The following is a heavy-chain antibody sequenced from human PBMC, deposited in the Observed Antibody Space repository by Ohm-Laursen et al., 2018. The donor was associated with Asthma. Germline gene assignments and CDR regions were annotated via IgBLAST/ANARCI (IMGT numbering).Heavy chain of an antibody. Sequence: SLRLSCSASGFTFCSYGMHWVRQAPGKGLEGVAVISYDGSNKYYADSVKGRFTISRDNSKNTLYLQMNSLRAEDTAVYYCAKASDFWSGYIDYWGQGTLVTVSS. V-gene: IGHV3-30*18. D-gene: IGHD3-3*01. J-gene: IGHJ4*02. CDR1: GFTFCSYG. CDR3: AKASDFWSGYIDY. CDR2: ISYDGSNK.